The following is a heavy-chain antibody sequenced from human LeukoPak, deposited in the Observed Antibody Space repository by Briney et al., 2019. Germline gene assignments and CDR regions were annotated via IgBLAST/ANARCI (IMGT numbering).Heavy chain of an antibody. CDR1: GGSFSGYY. D-gene: IGHD1-20*01. Sequence: SETLSLTCAVYGGSFSGYYWSWLRQPPGKGLEWIGEINHSGSTNYNPSLTSRVTISVDTSKNQFSLKLSSVTAADTAVYYCARDHRDNWNQRHYYYYYMDVWGKGTTVTVSS. V-gene: IGHV4-34*01. J-gene: IGHJ6*03. CDR2: INHSGST. CDR3: ARDHRDNWNQRHYYYYYMDV.